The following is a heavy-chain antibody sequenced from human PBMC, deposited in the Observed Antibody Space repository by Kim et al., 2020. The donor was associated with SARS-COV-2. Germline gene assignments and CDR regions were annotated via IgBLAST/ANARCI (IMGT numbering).Heavy chain of an antibody. CDR2: IYSNGAS. V-gene: IGHV4-59*08. CDR1: GGSISSYY. D-gene: IGHD6-19*01. CDR3: ARLSSGWAFDY. J-gene: IGHJ4*02. Sequence: SETLSLTCTVSGGSISSYYWSWIRQPPGKGLEWIGYIYSNGASHYNPSLKSRVTLSVDTSRNQFSLKLRYVTAADTAVYYCARLSSGWAFDYWGQGTLVAVSS.